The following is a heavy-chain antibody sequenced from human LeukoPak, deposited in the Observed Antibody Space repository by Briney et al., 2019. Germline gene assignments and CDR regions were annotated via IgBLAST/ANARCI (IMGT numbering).Heavy chain of an antibody. D-gene: IGHD3-22*01. CDR2: IRSKANSYAT. CDR3: TSPHYYDSSGYYSKPHDAFDI. V-gene: IGHV3-73*01. Sequence: GGSLRLSCAASGSTFSGSAMHWVRQASGKGLEWVGRIRSKANSYATAYAASVKGRFTISRDDSKNTAYLQMNSLKTEDTAVYYCTSPHYYDSSGYYSKPHDAFDIWGQGTMVTVSS. CDR1: GSTFSGSA. J-gene: IGHJ3*02.